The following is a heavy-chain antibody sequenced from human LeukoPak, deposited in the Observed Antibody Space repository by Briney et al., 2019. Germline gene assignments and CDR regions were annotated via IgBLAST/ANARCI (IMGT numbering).Heavy chain of an antibody. CDR2: IWYDGSNK. CDR1: RFTFSSYG. V-gene: IGHV3-33*06. D-gene: IGHD3-10*01. Sequence: GGSLRLSCAASRFTFSSYGMHWVRQAPGKGLEWVAVIWYDGSNKYYADSVKGRFTISRDNSKNTLYLQMNSLRAEDTAVYYCAKHGSGTDQDYFDYWRQGTLVTVFS. J-gene: IGHJ4*02. CDR3: AKHGSGTDQDYFDY.